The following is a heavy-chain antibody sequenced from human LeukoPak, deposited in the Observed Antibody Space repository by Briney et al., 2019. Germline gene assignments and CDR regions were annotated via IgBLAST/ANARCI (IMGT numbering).Heavy chain of an antibody. CDR2: TYYSGST. CDR1: GGSISSYY. J-gene: IGHJ6*03. Sequence: SETLSLTCTVPGGSISSYYWSWSRQPPGKGLEWRGYTYYSGSTNYNPSLKSRVTISVDTSKTQFSLKLRSVTAADTAVYYCARTAWFGELVYYYYMDLWGKGTTVTVSS. D-gene: IGHD3-10*01. CDR3: ARTAWFGELVYYYYMDL. V-gene: IGHV4-59*01.